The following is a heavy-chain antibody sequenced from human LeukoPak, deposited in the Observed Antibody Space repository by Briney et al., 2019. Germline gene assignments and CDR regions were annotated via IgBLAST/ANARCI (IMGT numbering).Heavy chain of an antibody. D-gene: IGHD3-10*01. J-gene: IGHJ4*02. V-gene: IGHV1-18*04. Sequence: ASVKVSCKASGYTFTSHGITWVRQAPGQGLEWMGWISVYNGNTKYSQKFQGRVTITRDTSASTAYMELSSLRSEDTAVYYCARDRNYVGGSGASFDYWGQGTLVTVSS. CDR1: GYTFTSHG. CDR2: ISVYNGNT. CDR3: ARDRNYVGGSGASFDY.